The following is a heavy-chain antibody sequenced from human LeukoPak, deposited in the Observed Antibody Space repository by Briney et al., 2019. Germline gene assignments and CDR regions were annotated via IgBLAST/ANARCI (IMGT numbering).Heavy chain of an antibody. V-gene: IGHV3-21*01. CDR1: GFTFSSYS. CDR2: ISSTISYI. CDR3: ARDPGGGNSGFDY. Sequence: GGSLRLSCAASGFTFSSYSMNWVRQAPGKGLEWVSSISSTISYIYYADSVKGRFTISRDNAKNSLYLQMNSLRAEDTAVYYCARDPGGGNSGFDYWGQGTLLTVSS. D-gene: IGHD4-23*01. J-gene: IGHJ4*02.